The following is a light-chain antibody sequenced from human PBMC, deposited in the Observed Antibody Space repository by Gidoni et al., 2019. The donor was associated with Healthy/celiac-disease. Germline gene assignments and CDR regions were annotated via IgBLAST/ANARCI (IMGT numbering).Light chain of an antibody. V-gene: IGKV3-20*01. CDR2: GAS. Sequence: ESVLTQSPGTLSLSPGERATLSCRASQSVSSSYLAWYQQKPGQAPRLLIYGASSRATGIPERFSGSGSGTDFTLTISTLQPEDFAVYYCQQYCSTLWTFGQGTKVEIK. J-gene: IGKJ1*01. CDR3: QQYCSTLWT. CDR1: QSVSSSY.